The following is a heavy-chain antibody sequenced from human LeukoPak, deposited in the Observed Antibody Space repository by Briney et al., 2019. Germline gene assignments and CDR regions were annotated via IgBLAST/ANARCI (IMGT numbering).Heavy chain of an antibody. J-gene: IGHJ5*02. D-gene: IGHD4-23*01. CDR2: INPSGGST. CDR3: ARDNSVEDTAWWFDP. CDR1: GYTFTSYY. Sequence: ASVKVSCKPSGYTFTSYYMCWVRQAPVQGLEWIGIINPSGGSTSYAQKFQGRVTMTRDMSTSTDYMELSSLRSEDTAVYYCARDNSVEDTAWWFDPWGQGTLVTVSS. V-gene: IGHV1-46*01.